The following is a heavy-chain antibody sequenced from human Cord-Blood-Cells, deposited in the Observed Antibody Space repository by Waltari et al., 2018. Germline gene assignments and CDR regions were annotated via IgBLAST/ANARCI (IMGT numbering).Heavy chain of an antibody. V-gene: IGHV1-69*01. CDR1: GGTFSSYA. J-gene: IGHJ4*02. Sequence: QVQLVQSGAEVKKPGSSVKVSCKASGGTFSSYALNWVRQAPGQGLEWMGGIIPIFGTANYAQKFQGRVTITADESTSTAYMELSSLRSEDTAVYYCARDPDYGSGSDYWGQGTLVTVSS. CDR2: IIPIFGTA. CDR3: ARDPDYGSGSDY. D-gene: IGHD3-10*01.